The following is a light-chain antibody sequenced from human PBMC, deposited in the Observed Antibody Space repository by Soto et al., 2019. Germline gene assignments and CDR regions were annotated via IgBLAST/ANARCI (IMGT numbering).Light chain of an antibody. J-gene: IGLJ1*01. CDR1: SSDVGGYNY. V-gene: IGLV2-14*01. Sequence: QSALTQPASVSGSPGQSITISCTGTSSDVGGYNYVSWYQQPPGKAPKLMIYDVSDRPSGVSNRFSGSKSGNTASLTISGLQTEDEADYYCCSYAGSSTFVFGTGTKVTVL. CDR2: DVS. CDR3: CSYAGSSTFV.